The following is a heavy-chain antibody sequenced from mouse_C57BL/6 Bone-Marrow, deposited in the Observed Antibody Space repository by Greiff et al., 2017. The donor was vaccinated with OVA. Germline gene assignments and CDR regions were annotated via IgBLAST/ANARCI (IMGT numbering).Heavy chain of an antibody. V-gene: IGHV1-22*01. Sequence: EVQLQQSGPELVKPGASVKMSCKASGYTFTDYNMHWVKQSHGKSLEWIGYINPNNGGTSYNQKFKGKATLTVNKSSSTAYMELRSLTSEDSAVYYCAKGGTTVEFAYWGQGTLVTVSA. CDR2: INPNNGGT. J-gene: IGHJ3*01. CDR1: GYTFTDYN. CDR3: AKGGTTVEFAY. D-gene: IGHD1-1*01.